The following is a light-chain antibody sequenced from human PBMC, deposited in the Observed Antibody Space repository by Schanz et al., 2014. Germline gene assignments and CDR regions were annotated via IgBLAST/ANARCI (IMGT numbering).Light chain of an antibody. Sequence: SSLTQPASVSGSPGQSITISCTGTSSDVGGYNLVSWYQHHPGKAPKLMIYEGSKRPSGVSNRFSGSKSGNTASLTISGLQAEDEADYYCSSYTSSSTLVVFGGGTKLTVL. CDR3: SSYTSSSTLVV. CDR2: EGS. CDR1: SSDVGGYNL. J-gene: IGLJ3*02. V-gene: IGLV2-14*02.